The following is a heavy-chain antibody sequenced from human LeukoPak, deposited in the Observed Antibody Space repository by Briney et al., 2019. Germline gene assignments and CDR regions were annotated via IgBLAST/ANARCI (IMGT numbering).Heavy chain of an antibody. CDR2: INHSGST. D-gene: IGHD3-10*01. Sequence: PSETLSLTCAVYGGSFSGYYWSWIRQPPGKGLEWIGEINHSGSTNYNPSLKSRVTISVDASKNQFSLKLSSVTAADTAVYYCARGRRGVGNYWGQGTLVTVSS. V-gene: IGHV4-34*01. J-gene: IGHJ4*02. CDR1: GGSFSGYY. CDR3: ARGRRGVGNY.